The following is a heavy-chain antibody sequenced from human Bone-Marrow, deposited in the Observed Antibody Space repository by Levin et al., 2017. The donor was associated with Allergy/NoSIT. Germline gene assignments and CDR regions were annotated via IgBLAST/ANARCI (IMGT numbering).Heavy chain of an antibody. Sequence: VGSLRLSCAASGFTFSSYAMHWVRQAPGKGLEWVAVISYDGSNKYYADSVKGRFTISRDNSKNTLYLQMNSLRAEDTAVYYCARDTAYYYDSSGYYYWGQGTLVTVSS. CDR3: ARDTAYYYDSSGYYY. D-gene: IGHD3-22*01. CDR1: GFTFSSYA. V-gene: IGHV3-30-3*01. CDR2: ISYDGSNK. J-gene: IGHJ4*02.